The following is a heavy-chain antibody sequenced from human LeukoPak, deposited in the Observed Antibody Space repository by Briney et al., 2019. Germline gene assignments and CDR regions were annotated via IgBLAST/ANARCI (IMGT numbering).Heavy chain of an antibody. Sequence: GCLRLSCAASGFIFTDYDIHWVRQPPGKGLEWVSVFAIAVETHYADSVKGRFTISRDVAKNSLYLQMNNLRAGDTAVYYCVRTNDGTYYDYWGQGTLVTVSS. J-gene: IGHJ4*02. CDR3: VRTNDGTYYDY. V-gene: IGHV3-13*01. CDR2: FAIAVET. CDR1: GFIFTDYD. D-gene: IGHD1-26*01.